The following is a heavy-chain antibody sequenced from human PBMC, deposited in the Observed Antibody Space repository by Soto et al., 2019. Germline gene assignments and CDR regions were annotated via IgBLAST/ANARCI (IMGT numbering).Heavy chain of an antibody. Sequence: KVSCDPSGYTFTGYYMHWVRQAPGQGLEWMGWINNNSGGTNYTQKSQCRVTMTRDTSISTDYMELSRLRSDATAVYYCARGKAGFTLFGVVNNWFDPWGQGTLVTGSS. CDR1: GYTFTGYY. J-gene: IGHJ5*02. V-gene: IGHV1-2*02. CDR2: INNNSGGT. CDR3: ARGKAGFTLFGVVNNWFDP. D-gene: IGHD3-3*01.